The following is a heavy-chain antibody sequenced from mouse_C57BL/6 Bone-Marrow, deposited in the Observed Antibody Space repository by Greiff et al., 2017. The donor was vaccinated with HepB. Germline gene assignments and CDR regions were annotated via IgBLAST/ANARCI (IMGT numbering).Heavy chain of an antibody. CDR3: ARRYYGTSYWYFEV. J-gene: IGHJ1*03. D-gene: IGHD1-1*01. CDR2: ISNLAYSI. V-gene: IGHV5-15*01. Sequence: EVQLVESGGGLVQPGGSLKLSCAASGFTFSDYGMAWVRQAPRKGPEWVAFISNLAYSIYYADTVTGRFTISRENAKNTLYLEMSSLRSEDTAMYYCARRYYGTSYWYFEVWGTGTTVTVSS. CDR1: GFTFSDYG.